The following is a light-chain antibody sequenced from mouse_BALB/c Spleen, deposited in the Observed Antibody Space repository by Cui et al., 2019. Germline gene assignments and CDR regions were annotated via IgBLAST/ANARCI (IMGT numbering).Light chain of an antibody. CDR1: SSVSY. CDR3: QQWSSYPFT. J-gene: IGKJ4*01. CDR2: DTS. V-gene: IGKV4-55*01. Sequence: QIVLTQSPAIMSAFTGGKVNMTCRASSSVSYMYWYQQKPGSSPRLLIYDTSNLASGVPVRFSGSGSGTSYSLTISRMEAEDAATYYCQQWSSYPFTFGSGTKLEIK.